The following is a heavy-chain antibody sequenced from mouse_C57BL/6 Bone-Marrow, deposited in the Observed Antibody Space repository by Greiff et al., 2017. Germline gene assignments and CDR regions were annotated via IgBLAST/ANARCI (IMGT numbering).Heavy chain of an antibody. CDR1: GFTFSSYG. D-gene: IGHD2-2*01. V-gene: IGHV5-6*01. CDR3: ASLWLRSWFAY. CDR2: ISSGGSYT. J-gene: IGHJ3*01. Sequence: EVQLVESGGDLVKPGGSLKLSCEASGFTFSSYGMSWVRQTPDKRLEWVATISSGGSYTYYPDSVKGRFTISIDNAKNTLYLQMSSLKSEDTAMYDWASLWLRSWFAYGGQGTLVTVSA.